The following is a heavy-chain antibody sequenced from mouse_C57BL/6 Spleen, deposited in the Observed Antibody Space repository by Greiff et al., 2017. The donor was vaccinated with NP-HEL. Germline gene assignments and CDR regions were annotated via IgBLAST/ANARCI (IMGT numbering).Heavy chain of an antibody. J-gene: IGHJ3*01. CDR3: TTRGLAY. D-gene: IGHD3-3*01. CDR2: IDPENGDT. Sequence: VHVKQSGAELVRPGASVKLSCTASGFNIKDDYMHWVKQRPEQGLEWIGWIDPENGDTEYASKFQGKATITADTSSNTAYLQLSSLTSEDTAVYYCTTRGLAYWGQGTLVTVSA. V-gene: IGHV14-4*01. CDR1: GFNIKDDY.